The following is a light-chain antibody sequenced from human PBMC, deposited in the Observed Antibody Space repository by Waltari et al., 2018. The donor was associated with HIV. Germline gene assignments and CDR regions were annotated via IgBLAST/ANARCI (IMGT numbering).Light chain of an antibody. CDR2: DAS. V-gene: IGKV3-11*01. CDR3: QQRSNWPPVT. CDR1: QNIGNY. Sequence: VLTQSPSTLSISHVERATLSCRASQNIGNYLAWYQQKPGQAPRLLIYDASTRASGIPARFSGSGSGTDFTLTISSLEPEDVAVYYCQQRSNWPPVTFGQGTRLEI. J-gene: IGKJ5*01.